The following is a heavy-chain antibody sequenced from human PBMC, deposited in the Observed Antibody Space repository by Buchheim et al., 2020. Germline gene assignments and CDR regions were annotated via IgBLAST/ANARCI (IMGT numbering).Heavy chain of an antibody. D-gene: IGHD3-22*01. CDR2: IHPNKGTK. CDR3: AGESYYESGGGDTKAPDY. Sequence: QVQLVQSGAEVKKPGASVEVSCKASGYTFSSYYVHWVRQAPGQGLEWMGLIHPNKGTKNYPQKFQGRVTMTRDTSTSTVYMELSSLSSEDTAVYFCAGESYYESGGGDTKAPDYWGQGTL. J-gene: IGHJ4*02. V-gene: IGHV1-46*01. CDR1: GYTFSSYY.